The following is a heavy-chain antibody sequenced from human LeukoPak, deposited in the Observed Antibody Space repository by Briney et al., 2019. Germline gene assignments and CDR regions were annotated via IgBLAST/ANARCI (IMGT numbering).Heavy chain of an antibody. V-gene: IGHV4-59*12. CDR2: IYYSGST. CDR1: GGSISSYY. CDR3: ASSLRDCSSTSCYVGP. D-gene: IGHD2-2*01. Sequence: SETLSLTCTVSGGSISSYYWSWIRQPPGKGLEWIGYIYYSGSTNYNPSLKSRVTISVDKSKNQFSPKLSSVTAADTAVYYCASSLRDCSSTSCYVGPWGQGTLVTVSS. J-gene: IGHJ5*02.